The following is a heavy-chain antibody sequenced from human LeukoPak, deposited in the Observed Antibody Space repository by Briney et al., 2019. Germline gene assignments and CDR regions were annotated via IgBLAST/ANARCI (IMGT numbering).Heavy chain of an antibody. CDR1: GGTFSSYA. Sequence: GSSEKVSCKASGGTFSSYAISWVRQAPGQGLEWMGGIIPIFGTANYAQKFQGRVTITADESTSTAYMELSSLRSEDTAVYYCARDRYYYDSSGYYGNFDYWGQGTLVTVSS. D-gene: IGHD3-22*01. CDR3: ARDRYYYDSSGYYGNFDY. J-gene: IGHJ4*02. V-gene: IGHV1-69*01. CDR2: IIPIFGTA.